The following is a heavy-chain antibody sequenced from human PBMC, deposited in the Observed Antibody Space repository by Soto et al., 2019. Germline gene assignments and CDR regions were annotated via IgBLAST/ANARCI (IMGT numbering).Heavy chain of an antibody. V-gene: IGHV4-34*01. CDR3: ARGQEGVVATH. Sequence: QVQLQQWGAGLLKPSETLSLNCAVTGGSLSGYYWSWIRQPPGKGLEWIGEVKDGGHTNYSPSLRGRVTISPDTSKNQFSLRLNSVTAADTGVYYCARGQEGVVATHWDQGSLVTVSS. J-gene: IGHJ4*02. CDR1: GGSLSGYY. CDR2: VKDGGHT. D-gene: IGHD5-12*01.